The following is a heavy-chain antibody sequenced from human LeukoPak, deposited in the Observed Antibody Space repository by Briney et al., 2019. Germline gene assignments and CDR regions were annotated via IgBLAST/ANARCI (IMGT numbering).Heavy chain of an antibody. CDR2: ISGGGGST. V-gene: IGHV3-23*01. CDR3: ATHPSGGGPGGAFDI. J-gene: IGHJ3*02. Sequence: GGSLRLSCAASGFTFSSYAMSWVRQAPGKGLEWVSAISGGGGSTYYADSVKGRFTISRDNSKNTLYLQMNSLRAEDTAVYYCATHPSGGGPGGAFDIWGQGTMVTVSS. D-gene: IGHD1-26*01. CDR1: GFTFSSYA.